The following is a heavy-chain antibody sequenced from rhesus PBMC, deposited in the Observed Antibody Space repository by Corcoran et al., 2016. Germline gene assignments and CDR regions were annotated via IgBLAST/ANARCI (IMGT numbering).Heavy chain of an antibody. Sequence: QVQLQESGPELVKPSETLSLPCAVSGGATRLHSWLCLRPPPGKGLEWIGYISGSSGRTTYNPSLKSRVTLSVDTSKSQLSLKLRSVTAADTAVYFCARSAATKHFDYWGQGVLVTVSS. D-gene: IGHD6-25*01. CDR3: ARSAATKHFDY. CDR1: GGATRLHS. J-gene: IGHJ4*01. V-gene: IGHV4S11*01. CDR2: ISGSSGRT.